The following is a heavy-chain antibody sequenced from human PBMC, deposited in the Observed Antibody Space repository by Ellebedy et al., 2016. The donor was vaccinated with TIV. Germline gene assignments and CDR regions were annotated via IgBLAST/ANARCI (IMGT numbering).Heavy chain of an antibody. CDR3: AIALRSRGDY. CDR1: GFTFSSYS. D-gene: IGHD4-17*01. V-gene: IGHV3-48*04. CDR2: ISSSSSTI. J-gene: IGHJ4*02. Sequence: GESLKISXAASGFTFSSYSMNWVRQAPGKGLEWVSSISSSSSTIYYADSVKGRFTISRDNAKNSLYLQMNSLRAEDTAVYYCAIALRSRGDYWGQGTLVTVSS.